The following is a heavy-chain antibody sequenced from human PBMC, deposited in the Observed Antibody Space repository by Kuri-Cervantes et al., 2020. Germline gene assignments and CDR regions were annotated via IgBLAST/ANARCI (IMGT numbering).Heavy chain of an antibody. CDR3: ARLEMATIDY. CDR1: GYSFATYW. D-gene: IGHD5-24*01. Sequence: KVSCKGSGYSFATYWIGWVRQMPGKGLEWMGIIYPGDSDTRYSPSFQGQVTISADKSITTAYLQWSSLKASDTAMYYCARLEMATIDYWGQGTLVTVSS. CDR2: IYPGDSDT. J-gene: IGHJ4*02. V-gene: IGHV5-51*01.